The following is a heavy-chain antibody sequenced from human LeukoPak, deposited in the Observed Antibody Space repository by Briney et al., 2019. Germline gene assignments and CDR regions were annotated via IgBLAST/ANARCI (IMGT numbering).Heavy chain of an antibody. V-gene: IGHV4-34*01. CDR2: LNGDGST. Sequence: NPSETLSLTCAVYRGSSSGYYWTWIRQPPGMGLEWIGDLNGDGSTSYNPSLQTRVSISGDTSKNQVSLKLTSVSAADTAVCYCASPATGNRDGFDYWSQGTLVSVSS. D-gene: IGHD5-24*01. CDR3: ASPATGNRDGFDY. CDR1: RGSSSGYY. J-gene: IGHJ4*02.